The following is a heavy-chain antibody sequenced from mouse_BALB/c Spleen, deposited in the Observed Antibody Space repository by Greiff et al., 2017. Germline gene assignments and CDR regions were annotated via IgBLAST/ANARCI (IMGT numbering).Heavy chain of an antibody. CDR3: ARGQLGRGFAY. CDR1: GFTFSSYA. CDR2: ISSGGSYT. D-gene: IGHD4-1*02. V-gene: IGHV5-9-4*01. J-gene: IGHJ3*01. Sequence: VQLKESGGGLVKPGGSPKLSCAASGFTFSSYAMSWVRQSPEKRLEWVAEISSGGSYTYYPDTVTGRFTISRDNAKNTLYLEMSSLRSEDTAMYYCARGQLGRGFAYWGQGTLVTVSA.